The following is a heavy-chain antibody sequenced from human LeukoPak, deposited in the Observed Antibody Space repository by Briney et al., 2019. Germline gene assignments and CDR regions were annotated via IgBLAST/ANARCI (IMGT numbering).Heavy chain of an antibody. J-gene: IGHJ3*02. Sequence: GGSLRLSCAASGFTFSSYSMNWVRQAPGKGLEWVSSISSSSSYIYYADSVKGRFTISRDNAKNSLYLQMNGLRAEDTAVYYCAREEEWLRAFDIWGQGTMVTVSS. CDR3: AREEEWLRAFDI. CDR1: GFTFSSYS. CDR2: ISSSSSYI. D-gene: IGHD3-3*01. V-gene: IGHV3-21*01.